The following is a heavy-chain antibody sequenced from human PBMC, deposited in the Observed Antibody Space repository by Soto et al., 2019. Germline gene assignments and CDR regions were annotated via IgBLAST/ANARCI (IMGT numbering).Heavy chain of an antibody. CDR2: IYHSGGT. Sequence: PSETLSLTCAVSGYSISSGCYWGWIRQPPGKGLECIVSIYHSGGTYYNPSLKSRVTMSVDTSHNQFSLRLTSVTAADTAVYYCARSGYCWGTSCQPFDSYFDLWGRGTLVTVSS. D-gene: IGHD2-2*03. CDR1: GYSISSGCY. CDR3: ARSGYCWGTSCQPFDSYFDL. J-gene: IGHJ2*01. V-gene: IGHV4-38-2*01.